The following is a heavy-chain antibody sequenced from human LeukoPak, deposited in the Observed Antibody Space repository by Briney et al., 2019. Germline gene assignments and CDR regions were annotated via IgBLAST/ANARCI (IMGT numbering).Heavy chain of an antibody. CDR1: GFTFDDYG. CDR2: INWNGGST. CDR3: AREKASTTGTTDYDY. Sequence: SGGSLRLSCAASGFTFDDYGMSWVRQAPGKGLEWVSGINWNGGSTGYADSVKGRFTISRDNAKNSLYLQMNSLRAGDTAVYYCAREKASTTGTTDYDYWGQGTLVTVSS. V-gene: IGHV3-20*04. D-gene: IGHD1-1*01. J-gene: IGHJ4*02.